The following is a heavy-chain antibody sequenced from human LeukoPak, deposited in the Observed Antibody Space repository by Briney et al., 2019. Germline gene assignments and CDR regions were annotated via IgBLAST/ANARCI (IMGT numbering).Heavy chain of an antibody. D-gene: IGHD1-26*01. V-gene: IGHV4-59*08. CDR2: IYYSVST. Sequence: SETLSLTCTVSGGSISSYYCSWIRQPPGEGLEWIGYIYYSVSTNYNPSLKSRVTISVDTSKNQFSLKLNSVTAADTAVYYCARHSGTYPHYFDYWGQGTLVTVSS. CDR1: GGSISSYY. CDR3: ARHSGTYPHYFDY. J-gene: IGHJ4*02.